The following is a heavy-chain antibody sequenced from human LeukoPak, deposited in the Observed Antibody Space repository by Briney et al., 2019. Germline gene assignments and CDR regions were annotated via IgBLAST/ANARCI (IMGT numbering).Heavy chain of an antibody. CDR2: ISSNGGNT. V-gene: IGHV3-64*04. J-gene: IGHJ6*02. Sequence: PGGSLRLSCSASGFTFTIYALHWVRQAPGKGLEFVSAISSNGGNTYYADSVKGRFTISRDNSKNTLYLQMNSLRAEDTAVYYCARGGTYQPLRHYYYYYGMDVWGQGTTVTVSS. D-gene: IGHD2-2*01. CDR3: ARGGTYQPLRHYYYYYGMDV. CDR1: GFTFTIYA.